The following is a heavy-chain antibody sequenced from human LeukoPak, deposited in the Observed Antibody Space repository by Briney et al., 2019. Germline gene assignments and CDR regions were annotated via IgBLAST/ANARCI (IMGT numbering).Heavy chain of an antibody. Sequence: GGSLRLSCAASGFTFSNAWMSWVRQAPGKGLEWVGRIKSKTDGGTTDYAAPVKGRFTISRDDSKNTLYLQMNSLKTEDTAVYYCTTTISSGWTVLYYFDYWGQGTLVTVSS. CDR2: IKSKTDGGTT. V-gene: IGHV3-15*01. CDR3: TTTISSGWTVLYYFDY. J-gene: IGHJ4*02. D-gene: IGHD6-19*01. CDR1: GFTFSNAW.